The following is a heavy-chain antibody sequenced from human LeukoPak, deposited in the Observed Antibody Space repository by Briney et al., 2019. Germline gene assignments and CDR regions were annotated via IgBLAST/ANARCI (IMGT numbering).Heavy chain of an antibody. Sequence: PGGSLRLSCAASGFNFADYTMHWVRQPPGRGLEWVSLISWNGVTTFYADSVRGRFTISRDNIKNSLYLQMDSLRTEDTALYYCAQDGGIPMRSLKWSPWDWGQGTLVTVSS. D-gene: IGHD3-3*01. CDR2: ISWNGVTT. CDR3: AQDGGIPMRSLKWSPWD. V-gene: IGHV3-43*01. J-gene: IGHJ4*02. CDR1: GFNFADYT.